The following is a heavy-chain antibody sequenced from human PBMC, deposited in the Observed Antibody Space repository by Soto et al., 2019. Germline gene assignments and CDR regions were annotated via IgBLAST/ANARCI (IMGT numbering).Heavy chain of an antibody. Sequence: QVQLVQSGDEVKKPGASVKVSCKASGYIFVNYGIAWVRQAPGQGLEWMGWISPYTGNTHSATKIQGRLTMTTDTSTSTAYMDLGSLASDDTAVYYCVMVDNYVTPTPQDVWGQGTTVTVSS. V-gene: IGHV1-18*01. CDR2: ISPYTGNT. CDR1: GYIFVNYG. CDR3: VMVDNYVTPTPQDV. D-gene: IGHD3-16*01. J-gene: IGHJ6*02.